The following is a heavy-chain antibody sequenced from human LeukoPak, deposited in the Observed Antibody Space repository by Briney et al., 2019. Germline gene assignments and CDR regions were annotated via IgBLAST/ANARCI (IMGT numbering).Heavy chain of an antibody. D-gene: IGHD3-3*01. CDR3: ARRYYDFWSGYFQEGAFDI. J-gene: IGHJ3*02. V-gene: IGHV3-20*04. Sequence: GGSLRLSCAAPGFTFDDYGMSWVRQAPGKGLEWVSGNNWNGGSTGYADSVKGRFTISRDNAKNSLYLQMNSLRAEDTALYYCARRYYDFWSGYFQEGAFDIWGQGTMVTVSS. CDR1: GFTFDDYG. CDR2: NNWNGGST.